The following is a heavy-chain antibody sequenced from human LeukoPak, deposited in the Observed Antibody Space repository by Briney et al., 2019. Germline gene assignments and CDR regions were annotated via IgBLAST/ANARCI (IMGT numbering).Heavy chain of an antibody. J-gene: IGHJ4*02. V-gene: IGHV4-39*07. Sequence: PSETLSLTCTVSGGSISSSSYYWGWIRQPPGKGLEWIGSIYYSGSTYYNPSLKSRVTISVDTSKNQFSLKLSSVTAADTAVYYCAREWIYCSGGSCYPAGFDYWGQGTLVTVSS. CDR1: GGSISSSSYY. CDR2: IYYSGST. CDR3: AREWIYCSGGSCYPAGFDY. D-gene: IGHD2-15*01.